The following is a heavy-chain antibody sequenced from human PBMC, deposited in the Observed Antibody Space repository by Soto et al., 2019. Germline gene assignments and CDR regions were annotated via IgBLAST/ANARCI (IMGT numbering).Heavy chain of an antibody. J-gene: IGHJ4*02. CDR1: GYTFTSYG. Sequence: ASVKVSCTASGYTFTSYGISWVRQAPGQGLEWMGWISAYNRNTNYAQRLQGRVTMTTDTSTSTAYMELRSLRSDDTAVYYCARVIAAAADFDYWGQGTLVTAPQ. V-gene: IGHV1-18*01. CDR2: ISAYNRNT. CDR3: ARVIAAAADFDY. D-gene: IGHD6-13*01.